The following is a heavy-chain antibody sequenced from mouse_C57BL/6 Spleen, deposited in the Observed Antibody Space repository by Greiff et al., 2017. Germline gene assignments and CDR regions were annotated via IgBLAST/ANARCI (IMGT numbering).Heavy chain of an antibody. CDR2: ITPNNGCT. V-gene: IGHV1-26*01. CDR1: GYTFTDYY. D-gene: IGHD2-5*01. J-gene: IGHJ1*03. Sequence: EVQLQPSVPELVKPGASVKISCKASGYTFTDYYMNWVKPSHGKILYWIGDITPNNGCTSYNQKFKCKATLTVDKSSSTAYMELRSLTSEDSAVKYWARSGPTIVTTRYFDVWGTGTTVTVSS. CDR3: ARSGPTIVTTRYFDV.